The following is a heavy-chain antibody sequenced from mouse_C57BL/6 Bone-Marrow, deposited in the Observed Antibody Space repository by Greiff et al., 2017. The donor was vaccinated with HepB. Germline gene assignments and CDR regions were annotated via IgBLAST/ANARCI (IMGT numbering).Heavy chain of an antibody. CDR2: ISSGSSTI. J-gene: IGHJ4*01. D-gene: IGHD2-3*01. CDR3: ARRYLGGGYYFYAMDY. V-gene: IGHV5-17*01. Sequence: EVKVVESGGGLVKPGGSLKLSCAASGFTFSDYGMHWVRQAPEKGLEWVAYISSGSSTIYYADTVKGRFTISRDNAKNTLFLQMTSLRSEDTAMYYCARRYLGGGYYFYAMDYWGQGTSVTVSS. CDR1: GFTFSDYG.